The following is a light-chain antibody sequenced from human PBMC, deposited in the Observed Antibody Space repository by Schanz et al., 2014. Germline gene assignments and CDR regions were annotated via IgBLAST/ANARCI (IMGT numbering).Light chain of an antibody. CDR3: QQYGSSPLT. J-gene: IGKJ4*01. CDR2: DAS. CDR1: QSVSSNS. Sequence: EIVLTQSPGTLSLSPGERATLSCRASQSVSSNSLTWYQQKPGQAPRLLIHDASTRATGIPGRFSGSGSGTDFTLTISRLEPEDFAVYYCQQYGSSPLTFGGGTKVDIK. V-gene: IGKV3-20*01.